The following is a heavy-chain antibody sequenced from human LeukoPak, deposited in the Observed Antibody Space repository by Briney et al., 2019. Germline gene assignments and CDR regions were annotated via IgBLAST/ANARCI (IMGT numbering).Heavy chain of an antibody. CDR2: IYYSGST. CDR3: ARHDVGNYDFWSGSIGYYGMDV. V-gene: IGHV4-59*08. CDR1: GGSISSYY. J-gene: IGHJ6*02. D-gene: IGHD3-3*01. Sequence: SETLSLTCTVSGGSISSYYWSRLRQPPGRGLEWIGYIYYSGSTNYNPSLKSRVTISVDTSKNQFSLKLSSVTAADTAVYYCARHDVGNYDFWSGSIGYYGMDVWGQGTTVTVSS.